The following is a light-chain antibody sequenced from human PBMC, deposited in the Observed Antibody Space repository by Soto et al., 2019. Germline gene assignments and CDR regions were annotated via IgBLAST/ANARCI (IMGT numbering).Light chain of an antibody. CDR2: GAS. CDR1: QSVSSN. J-gene: IGKJ5*01. CDR3: QHYNNWPIT. Sequence: EILMTQSPATLSVSPGERATLSCRASQSVSSNLAWYQQRPGQAPSLLIFGASTRAPGIPGRFSGSGSGTDFTLTISSLQSEDFAVYHCQHYNNWPITFGQGTRLEIK. V-gene: IGKV3-15*01.